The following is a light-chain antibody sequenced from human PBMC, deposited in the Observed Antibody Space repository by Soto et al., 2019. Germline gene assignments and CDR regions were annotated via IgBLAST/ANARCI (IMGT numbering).Light chain of an antibody. Sequence: QSVLTQPASVSGSPGQSIAISCTGTRSDVGAYNYVSWYQQHPGKAPKLMISDVTNRPSGVSDRFSGSKSGNTSSLTISGLQAEDEADYYCSSFTSRFTFVFGTGTKVTVL. CDR3: SSFTSRFTFV. CDR1: RSDVGAYNY. CDR2: DVT. J-gene: IGLJ1*01. V-gene: IGLV2-14*03.